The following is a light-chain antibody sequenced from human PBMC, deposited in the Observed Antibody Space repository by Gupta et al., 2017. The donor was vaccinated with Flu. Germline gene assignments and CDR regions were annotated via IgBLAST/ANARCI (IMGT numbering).Light chain of an antibody. CDR1: QSISSW. CDR3: QHENSSPGT. J-gene: IGKJ1*01. Sequence: DIQMTQSPSTLSASVGDRVTITCRASQSISSWLAWYQQKPGKAPKLLIYKASSLESGVPSRFSGSGSGTEFTLTISSRQPDDFATYYCQHENSSPGTFGQGTXVEIK. V-gene: IGKV1-5*03. CDR2: KAS.